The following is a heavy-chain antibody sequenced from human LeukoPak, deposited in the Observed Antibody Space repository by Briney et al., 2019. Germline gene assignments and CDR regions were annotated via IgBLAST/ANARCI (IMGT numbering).Heavy chain of an antibody. V-gene: IGHV3-21*01. CDR3: ARVVTYYSGSSGYALDF. D-gene: IGHD3-22*01. Sequence: PGGTLRLSCAASGFSFSSYAINWVRQAPGKGLEWVSSISPSSSYIHYADSAKGRFTISRDDAKNSLYLQTNSLRAEDTAVYYCARVVTYYSGSSGYALDFWGQGALVTVSS. CDR1: GFSFSSYA. CDR2: ISPSSSYI. J-gene: IGHJ4*02.